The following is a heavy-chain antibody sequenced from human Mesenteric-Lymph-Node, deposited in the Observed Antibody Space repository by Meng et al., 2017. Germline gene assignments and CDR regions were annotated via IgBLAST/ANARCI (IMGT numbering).Heavy chain of an antibody. Sequence: GESLKISCVASGFTFSNYWMSWVRQAPGKGLEWVANIKKDGRDKYYVDSVKGRFTISRDNAKNTVYLQMSSLRGEDTGLYYCTNDRLNHWGQGALVTVSS. J-gene: IGHJ1*01. CDR3: TNDRLNH. CDR2: IKKDGRDK. CDR1: GFTFSNYW. V-gene: IGHV3-7*01. D-gene: IGHD1-1*01.